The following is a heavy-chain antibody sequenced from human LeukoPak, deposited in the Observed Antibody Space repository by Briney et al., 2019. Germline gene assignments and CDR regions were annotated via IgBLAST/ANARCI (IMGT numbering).Heavy chain of an antibody. CDR1: GYTFTSYG. J-gene: IGHJ4*02. Sequence: ASVKVSCKASGYTFTSYGISWVRQVPGQGLEWMGWISAYNGNTNYAQKLQGRVTMTTDTSTSTAYMELRSLRSDDTAVYYCARLFDNFDWLLPLDYWGQGTLVTVSS. D-gene: IGHD3-9*01. CDR2: ISAYNGNT. CDR3: ARLFDNFDWLLPLDY. V-gene: IGHV1-18*01.